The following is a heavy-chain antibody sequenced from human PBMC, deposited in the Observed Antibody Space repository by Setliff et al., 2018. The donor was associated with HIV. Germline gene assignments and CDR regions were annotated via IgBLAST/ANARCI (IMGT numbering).Heavy chain of an antibody. D-gene: IGHD2-8*01. CDR2: IYTSGST. J-gene: IGHJ3*02. CDR1: GGSISSGSDY. V-gene: IGHV4-61*02. CDR3: ARGLGYCSNGICFVVSSNVLEI. Sequence: PSETLSLTCTVSGGSISSGSDYWSWIRQPAGKGLEWIGRIYTSGSTNYNPSLKSRVTISVDTSKNQFSLKLSSVTAADTAVYYCARGLGYCSNGICFVVSSNVLEIWGQGTMVTVSS.